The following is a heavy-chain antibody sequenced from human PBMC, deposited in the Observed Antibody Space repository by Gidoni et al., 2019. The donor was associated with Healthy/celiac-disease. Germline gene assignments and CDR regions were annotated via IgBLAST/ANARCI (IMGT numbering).Heavy chain of an antibody. D-gene: IGHD3-3*01. CDR1: GGTCSSYA. Sequence: QVQLVQSGAEVKKPGSSVKVSCKASGGTCSSYASSWVRQATGQGLEWMGGIIPIFGTANYAQKFQGRVTITEDKSTSTAYMELSSLRSEDTAVYYCARAEVWSLPTGYYYYGMDVWGQGTTVTVSS. V-gene: IGHV1-69*06. J-gene: IGHJ6*02. CDR3: ARAEVWSLPTGYYYYGMDV. CDR2: IIPIFGTA.